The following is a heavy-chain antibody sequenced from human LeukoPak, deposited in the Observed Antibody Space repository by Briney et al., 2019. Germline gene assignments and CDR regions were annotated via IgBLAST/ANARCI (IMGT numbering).Heavy chain of an antibody. J-gene: IGHJ3*02. Sequence: GGSLRLSCGASGFTFSSHGMNWVRQAPGKGLEWVSGISPSGGITYYTDSVKGRFTISRDNSKNTVSLQMNSLRADDTAVYYCARDLSWGAFIWGQGTMVTVSS. V-gene: IGHV3-23*01. D-gene: IGHD3-16*01. CDR2: ISPSGGIT. CDR1: GFTFSSHG. CDR3: ARDLSWGAFI.